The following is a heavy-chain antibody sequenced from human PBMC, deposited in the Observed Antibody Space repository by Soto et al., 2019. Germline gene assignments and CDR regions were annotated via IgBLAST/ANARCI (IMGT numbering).Heavy chain of an antibody. CDR3: ARDGSGVWYFDL. CDR1: GFTFSDHY. D-gene: IGHD1-1*01. Sequence: GGSLRLSCAASGFTFSDHYMDWVRQAPGKGLEWVGRTRNKANSYTTEYAASVKGRFTISRDDSKNSLYLQMNSLKTEDTAVYYCARDGSGVWYFDLWGRGTLVTVS. CDR2: TRNKANSYTT. J-gene: IGHJ2*01. V-gene: IGHV3-72*01.